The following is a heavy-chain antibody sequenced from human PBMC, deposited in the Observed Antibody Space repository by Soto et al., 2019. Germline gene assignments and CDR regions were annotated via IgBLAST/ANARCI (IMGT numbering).Heavy chain of an antibody. D-gene: IGHD2-21*01. Sequence: PGGSLRLSCAASGFTFTNYWMCWVRQALGKGPEWVASIKRDGSEEKYVDSVKGRFTISRDNTKTSLYLQMNNLRAEDTAVYYCARAVSVIGGASGFDLWGQGT. CDR3: ARAVSVIGGASGFDL. CDR1: GFTFTNYW. J-gene: IGHJ5*02. CDR2: IKRDGSEE. V-gene: IGHV3-7*03.